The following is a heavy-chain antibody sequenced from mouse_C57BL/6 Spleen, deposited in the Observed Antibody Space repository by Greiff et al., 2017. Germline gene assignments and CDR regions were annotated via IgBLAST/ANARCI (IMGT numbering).Heavy chain of an antibody. CDR2: IYPSDSET. J-gene: IGHJ4*01. Sequence: QVQLQQPGAELVRPGSSVKLSCKASGYTFTSYWMDWVQQRPGQGLEWIGNIYPSDSETHYNQKFKDKATLTVHKSSSTAYMQLSSLTSEDSAVYYCAQLAGAMDYWGQGTSVTVSS. CDR1: GYTFTSYW. CDR3: AQLAGAMDY. V-gene: IGHV1-61*01. D-gene: IGHD6-1*01.